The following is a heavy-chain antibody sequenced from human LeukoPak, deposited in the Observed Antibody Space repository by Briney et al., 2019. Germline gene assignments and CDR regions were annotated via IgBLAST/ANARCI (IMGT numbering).Heavy chain of an antibody. J-gene: IGHJ6*03. CDR3: ARALIYYYYMDV. CDR1: GYTFTSYG. D-gene: IGHD2-8*01. CDR2: ISAYNGNT. Sequence: ASVKVSRKASGYTFTSYGISWVRQAPGQGLEWMGWISAYNGNTNYAQKLQGRVTMTTDTSTSTAYMELRSLRSDDTAVYYCARALIYYYYMDVWGKGTTVTVSS. V-gene: IGHV1-18*01.